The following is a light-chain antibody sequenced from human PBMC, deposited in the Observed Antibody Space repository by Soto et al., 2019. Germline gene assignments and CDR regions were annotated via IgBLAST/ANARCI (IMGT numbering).Light chain of an antibody. CDR3: QSYDSSLSGSEV. V-gene: IGLV1-40*01. Sequence: QAVVTQPPSVSGAPGQRVTISCSGTSSSIGAGYEVHWYHQLPGTAPKLVVSGNGNRPSGVPDRLSASKSGTSASLAITGLQAEDEGHYYCQSYDSSLSGSEVFGTGTKLTVL. CDR2: GNG. CDR1: SSSIGAGYE. J-gene: IGLJ1*01.